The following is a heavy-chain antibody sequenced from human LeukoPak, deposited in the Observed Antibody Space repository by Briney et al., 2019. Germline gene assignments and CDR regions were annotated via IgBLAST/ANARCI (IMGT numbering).Heavy chain of an antibody. J-gene: IGHJ5*02. V-gene: IGHV1-69*13. D-gene: IGHD3-10*01. CDR3: ARTSDGLWFGELLFWFDP. Sequence: SVKVSCKASGYTFTGYYMHWVRQAPGQGLEWMGGIIPIFGTANYAQKFQGRVTITADESTSTAYMELSSLRSEDTAVYYCARTSDGLWFGELLFWFDPWGQGTLVTVSS. CDR2: IIPIFGTA. CDR1: GYTFTGYY.